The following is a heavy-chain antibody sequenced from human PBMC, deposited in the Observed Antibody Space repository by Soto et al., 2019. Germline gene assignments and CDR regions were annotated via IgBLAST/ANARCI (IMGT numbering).Heavy chain of an antibody. D-gene: IGHD2-2*01. CDR3: ARWGIVVVPAAPRYYYYGMDV. CDR2: ISAYNGNT. J-gene: IGHJ6*02. V-gene: IGHV1-18*01. CDR1: GYTFTSYG. Sequence: QVQLVQSGAEVKKPGASVKVSCKASGYTFTSYGISWVRQAPGQGLEWMGWISAYNGNTNYAQKLQGRVTMTTDTSTSTAYMELRSLRSDDTAVYYCARWGIVVVPAAPRYYYYGMDVWGQGTTVTVSS.